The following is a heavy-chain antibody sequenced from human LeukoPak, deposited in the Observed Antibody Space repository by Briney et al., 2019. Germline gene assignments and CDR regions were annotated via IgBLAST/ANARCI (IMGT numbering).Heavy chain of an antibody. D-gene: IGHD5-18*01. CDR1: GGSFSGYY. J-gene: IGHJ4*02. CDR3: ARYEGGYSYGFDY. Sequence: PSETLSLTCAVYGGSFSGYYWSWIRQPPGKGLEWIGEINHSGSTYYNPSLKSRVTISVDTSKNQFSLKLSSVTAADTAVYYCARYEGGYSYGFDYWGQGTLVTVSS. V-gene: IGHV4-34*01. CDR2: INHSGST.